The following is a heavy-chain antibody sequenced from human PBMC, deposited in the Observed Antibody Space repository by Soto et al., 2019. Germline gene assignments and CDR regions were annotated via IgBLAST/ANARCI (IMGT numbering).Heavy chain of an antibody. D-gene: IGHD3-22*01. CDR2: IYYSGST. CDR1: GGSISSYY. J-gene: IGHJ5*02. V-gene: IGHV4-59*01. CDR3: ARSPYYYDSSGYGGFRENWFDP. Sequence: SETLSLTCTVSGGSISSYYWSWIRQPPGKGLEWIGYIYYSGSTNYNPSLKSRVTISVDTSKNQFSLKLSSVTAADTAVYYCARSPYYYDSSGYGGFRENWFDPWGQGTLVTVSS.